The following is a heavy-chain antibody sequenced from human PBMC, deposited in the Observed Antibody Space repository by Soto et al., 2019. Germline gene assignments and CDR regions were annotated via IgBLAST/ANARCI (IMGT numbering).Heavy chain of an antibody. CDR2: ISSSSSYI. D-gene: IGHD6-19*01. Sequence: GGSLRLSCAASGFTFSSYSMNWVRQAPGKGLEWVSSISSSSSYIYYADSVKGRFTISRDNAKNSLYLQMNSLRAEDTAVYYCARGRIAVAGTSRSEMATINLYYFDYWGQGTLVTVSS. CDR1: GFTFSSYS. CDR3: ARGRIAVAGTSRSEMATINLYYFDY. V-gene: IGHV3-21*01. J-gene: IGHJ4*02.